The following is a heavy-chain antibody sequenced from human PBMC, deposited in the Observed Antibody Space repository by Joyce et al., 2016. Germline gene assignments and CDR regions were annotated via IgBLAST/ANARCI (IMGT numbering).Heavy chain of an antibody. CDR2: TYFRSKWYN. J-gene: IGHJ6*02. V-gene: IGHV6-1*01. Sequence: QLKLQQSGPGLVKPSQTLSLTCAISGESVSSNSAAWNWIRQSPSRGLEWLGRTYFRSKWYNDYAGSMKSRLTIIPDTSNNQCSLQVRSVTPEDTAVYFCARDVEIFSGTFYGMDVWGQGTTVTVSS. D-gene: IGHD1-1*01. CDR3: ARDVEIFSGTFYGMDV. CDR1: GESVSSNSAA.